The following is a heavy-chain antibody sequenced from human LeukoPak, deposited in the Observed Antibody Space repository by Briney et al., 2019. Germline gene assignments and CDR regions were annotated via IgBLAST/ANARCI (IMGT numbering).Heavy chain of an antibody. CDR3: ARDLSWFGELYWFDP. D-gene: IGHD3-10*01. V-gene: IGHV4-59*01. Sequence: SETLSLTCTVSGGSISSYYWSWIRQPPGKGLEWIGYIYYSGSTNYNPSLKSRVTISVDTSKNQFSLKLSSVTAADTAVYYCARDLSWFGELYWFDPWGQGTLVTVSS. CDR2: IYYSGST. CDR1: GGSISSYY. J-gene: IGHJ5*02.